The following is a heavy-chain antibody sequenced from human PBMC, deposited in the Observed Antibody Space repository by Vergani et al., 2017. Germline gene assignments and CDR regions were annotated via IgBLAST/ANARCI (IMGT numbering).Heavy chain of an antibody. V-gene: IGHV1-3*01. Sequence: QVQLVQSGAEVKKPGASVKVSCKASGYTFTSYAMHWVRQAPGQRLEWMGWINAGNGNTKYSQKFQGRVTITRDTSASTAYMELSSLRSDDTAVYYCARDVVGIAVAGTRFDYWGQGTLVTVSS. CDR2: INAGNGNT. CDR1: GYTFTSYA. J-gene: IGHJ4*02. D-gene: IGHD6-19*01. CDR3: ARDVVGIAVAGTRFDY.